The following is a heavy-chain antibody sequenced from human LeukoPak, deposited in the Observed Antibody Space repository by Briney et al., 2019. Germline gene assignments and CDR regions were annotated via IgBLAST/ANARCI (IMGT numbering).Heavy chain of an antibody. J-gene: IGHJ6*03. CDR2: INHSGST. CDR1: GGSFSGYY. V-gene: IGHV4-34*01. CDR3: ARLNWRTYYYYMDV. Sequence: PSETLSLTYAVYGGSFSGYYWSWIRQPPGKGLEWIGEINHSGSTNYNPSLKSRVTISVDTSKNQFSLKLSSVTAADTAVYYCARLNWRTYYYYMDVWGKGTTVTISS.